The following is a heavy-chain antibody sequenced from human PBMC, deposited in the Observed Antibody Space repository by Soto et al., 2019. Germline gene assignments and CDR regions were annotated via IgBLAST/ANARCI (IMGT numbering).Heavy chain of an antibody. CDR3: AKGLKGSGVATDY. Sequence: GGSLRVPCAASGFTFISFGMHWVRQAPGKGLEWVAVISYDGSNKYYADSVKGRFTISRDNSKNTLYLQMNSLRAEDTAVYYCAKGLKGSGVATDYWGQGTLVTVSS. V-gene: IGHV3-30*18. CDR2: ISYDGSNK. CDR1: GFTFISFG. D-gene: IGHD2-8*01. J-gene: IGHJ4*02.